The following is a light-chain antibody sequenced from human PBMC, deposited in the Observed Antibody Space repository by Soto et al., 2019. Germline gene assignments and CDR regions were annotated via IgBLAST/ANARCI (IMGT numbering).Light chain of an antibody. CDR3: QHLRTYPFS. V-gene: IGKV1-9*01. J-gene: IGKJ2*03. Sequence: DIQLTQSPSFLSASVGDRVTVSCRASQDISTSLAWFQQKAGKVPQLLVYPASTLQDEVPSRFSGSGSGTYFTLTINNLQAEDFATYYCQHLRTYPFSFGQGTKLDIK. CDR1: QDISTS. CDR2: PAS.